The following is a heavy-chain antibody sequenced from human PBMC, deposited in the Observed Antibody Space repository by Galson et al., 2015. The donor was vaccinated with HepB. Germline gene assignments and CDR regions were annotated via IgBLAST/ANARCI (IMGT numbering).Heavy chain of an antibody. J-gene: IGHJ3*02. D-gene: IGHD3-3*01. CDR1: GFTFEDYA. CDR2: ISWNSGNI. V-gene: IGHV3-9*01. Sequence: SLRLSCAASGFTFEDYALHWVRQAPGKGLEWVSGISWNSGNIGYADSVKGRFTISRDNAKNSLYLQMNSLRAEDTALYYCAKAIYYDLFSGAFDIWGQGTMVTVPS. CDR3: AKAIYYDLFSGAFDI.